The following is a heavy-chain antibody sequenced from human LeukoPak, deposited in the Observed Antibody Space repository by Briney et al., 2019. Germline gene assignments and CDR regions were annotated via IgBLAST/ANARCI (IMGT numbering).Heavy chain of an antibody. J-gene: IGHJ4*02. Sequence: ASVKVSCKASGYTFTSFDINWVRQATGQGLEWMGWMNPNSDNTSYAQKFQGRVTMTRNTSISTAYMELSSLRSEDTAVYYCARFPRGWHPDYWGQGTLVTVSS. V-gene: IGHV1-8*01. CDR3: ARFPRGWHPDY. CDR1: GYTFTSFD. CDR2: MNPNSDNT. D-gene: IGHD6-19*01.